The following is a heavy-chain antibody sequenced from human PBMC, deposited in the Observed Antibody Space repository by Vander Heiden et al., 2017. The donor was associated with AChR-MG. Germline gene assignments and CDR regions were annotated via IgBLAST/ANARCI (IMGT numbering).Heavy chain of an antibody. CDR2: IYYSWTT. Sequence: QVQLPESGTGLVQPSQTLSLTGTVSGGSISSYYWSWIRQPPGKVLASIGYIYYSWTTNSNPSPKSRVTIAVDTSKNQFSLKLSSVTAADTAVYYCAREGVTTEIDYWGQGTLVTVSS. V-gene: IGHV4-59*01. D-gene: IGHD4-17*01. CDR1: GGSISSYY. J-gene: IGHJ4*02. CDR3: AREGVTTEIDY.